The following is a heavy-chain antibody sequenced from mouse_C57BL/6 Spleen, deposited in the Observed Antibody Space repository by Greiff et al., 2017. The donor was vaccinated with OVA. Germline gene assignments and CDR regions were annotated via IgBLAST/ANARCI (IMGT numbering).Heavy chain of an antibody. V-gene: IGHV1-64*01. J-gene: IGHJ4*01. CDR2: IHPNSGST. CDR1: GYTFTSYW. CDR3: ARSGYYGRDNAMDY. D-gene: IGHD1-1*01. Sequence: VQLQQPGAELVKPGASVKLSCKASGYTFTSYWMHWVKQRPGQGLEWIGMIHPNSGSTNYNEKFKSKATLTVDKSSSTAYMQRSSLTSEDSAVYYCARSGYYGRDNAMDYWGQGTSVTVSS.